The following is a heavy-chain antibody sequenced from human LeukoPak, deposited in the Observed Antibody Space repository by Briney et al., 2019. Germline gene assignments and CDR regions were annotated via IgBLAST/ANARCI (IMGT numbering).Heavy chain of an antibody. CDR1: GDSVSSNSAA. D-gene: IGHD3-3*01. J-gene: IGHJ4*02. CDR2: TYYRSKWYN. Sequence: SQTLSLTSAISGDSVSSNSAAWNWIRQSPSRGLEWLGRTYYRSKWYNDYAVSVKSRITINPDTSKNQFSLQLNSVTSEDTAVYYCARDQGDFWSGAFDYWGQGTLVTVSS. CDR3: ARDQGDFWSGAFDY. V-gene: IGHV6-1*01.